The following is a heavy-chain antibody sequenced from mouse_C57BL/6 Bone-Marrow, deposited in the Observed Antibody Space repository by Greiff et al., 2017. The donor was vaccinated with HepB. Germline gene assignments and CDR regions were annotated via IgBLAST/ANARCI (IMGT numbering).Heavy chain of an antibody. CDR2: INPSNGGT. D-gene: IGHD4-1*01. V-gene: IGHV1-53*01. J-gene: IGHJ2*01. CDR3: ARGNWDGSNFDY. Sequence: QVQLQQSGTELVKPGASVKLSCKASGYTFTSYWMHWVKQRPGQGLEWIGNINPSNGGTNYNEKFKSKATLTVDKSSSTAYMQLSSLTSEDSAVYYCARGNWDGSNFDYWGQGTTLTVSS. CDR1: GYTFTSYW.